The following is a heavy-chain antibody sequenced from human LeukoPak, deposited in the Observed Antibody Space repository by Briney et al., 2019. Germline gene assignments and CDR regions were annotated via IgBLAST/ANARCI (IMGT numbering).Heavy chain of an antibody. J-gene: IGHJ4*02. Sequence: ASVKVSCKASGGDFSNYAFSWVRQAPGQGLEWMGGVIPIFHTSYYSQKFQGRVTITADESTSTVYMDLSSLRSEDTALYYCAKMSGSYFVRIDYWGQGTLATVSS. CDR2: VIPIFHTS. D-gene: IGHD3-10*01. CDR3: AKMSGSYFVRIDY. CDR1: GGDFSNYA. V-gene: IGHV1-69*13.